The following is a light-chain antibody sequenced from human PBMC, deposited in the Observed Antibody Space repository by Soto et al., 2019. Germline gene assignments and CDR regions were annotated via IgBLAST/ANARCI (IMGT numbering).Light chain of an antibody. CDR1: SSDVGGWPH. CDR2: EVS. CDR3: ISYTDRQSYL. J-gene: IGLJ1*01. Sequence: QSALTQPASVSASPGQSITISCAGTSSDVGGWPHVSWYQQHPGKAPKLVIYEVSNRPSGVSSRFSGSKSGSTASLTISGLQAEDEADYYCISYTDRQSYLFGTGTKLTVL. V-gene: IGLV2-14*01.